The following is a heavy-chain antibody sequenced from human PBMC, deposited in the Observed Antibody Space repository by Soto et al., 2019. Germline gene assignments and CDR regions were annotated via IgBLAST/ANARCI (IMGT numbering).Heavy chain of an antibody. CDR3: ARDFTGWPPDGVDS. J-gene: IGHJ4*02. CDR2: ISAYNGNT. CDR1: GFTFTSYA. D-gene: IGHD3-16*01. V-gene: IGHV1-18*01. Sequence: QVHLVQSGAEVKMPGASVKVSCKASGFTFTSYAFTWVRQAPGQGLEWMGWISAYNGNTNYARNLRGRVTMTTDSPTSTVYMELGSLTSDDTAVYFCARDFTGWPPDGVDSWGQGTLVTVSA.